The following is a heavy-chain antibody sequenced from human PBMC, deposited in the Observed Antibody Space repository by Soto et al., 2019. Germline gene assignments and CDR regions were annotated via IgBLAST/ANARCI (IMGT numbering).Heavy chain of an antibody. D-gene: IGHD6-19*01. V-gene: IGHV3-23*01. CDR1: GFTFNTYA. CDR3: AKCAGSGWSWEFDH. Sequence: EVHLLESGGGLVQPRGSLRLSCAASGFTFNTYAMGWVRQAPGKGLEWVSTLNDGGGRTNYADSVKGRFTISRDNSRTTLYLEMNNLRAEDTAVYYCAKCAGSGWSWEFDHWGQGILVTVSS. CDR2: LNDGGGRT. J-gene: IGHJ4*02.